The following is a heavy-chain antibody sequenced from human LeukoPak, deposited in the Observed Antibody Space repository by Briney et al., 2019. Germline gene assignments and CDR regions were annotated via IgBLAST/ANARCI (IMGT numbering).Heavy chain of an antibody. J-gene: IGHJ4*02. Sequence: GGSLRLSCAASGFTFSNAWMSWVRQAPGKGLEWVGRIKSKTDGGTTDYAAPVKGRFTISRDDSKNTLYLQMNSLKTEDTAVYYCTTGIVVVPAARPRDYWGQGTLVIVSS. CDR2: IKSKTDGGTT. CDR3: TTGIVVVPAARPRDY. V-gene: IGHV3-15*01. D-gene: IGHD2-2*02. CDR1: GFTFSNAW.